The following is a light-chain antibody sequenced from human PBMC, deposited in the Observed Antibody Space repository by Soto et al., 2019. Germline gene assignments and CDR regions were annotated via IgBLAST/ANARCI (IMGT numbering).Light chain of an antibody. Sequence: EILMTQSPATLSVSPGERAALSCRASQTISSNLAWYQQKPGQAPRLLIYDASTRATGIPARFSGSGSGTEFALTISSLQSEDFAVYYCQQYNNWPGTFGQGTKV. CDR1: QTISSN. V-gene: IGKV3-15*01. CDR2: DAS. J-gene: IGKJ1*01. CDR3: QQYNNWPGT.